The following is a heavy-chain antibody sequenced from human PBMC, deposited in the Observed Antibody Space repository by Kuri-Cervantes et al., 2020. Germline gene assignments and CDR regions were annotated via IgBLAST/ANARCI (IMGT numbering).Heavy chain of an antibody. CDR1: GFTVSSNE. V-gene: IGHV3-38-3*01. J-gene: IGHJ3*02. D-gene: IGHD6-19*01. Sequence: GGSLRLSCAASGFTVSSNEMSWVRQAPGKGLEWVSSISGGSTYYADSVKGRFTISRDNSKNTLYLQMNSLRAEDTAVYYCAYSSGWTEGAFDIWGQGTMVTVSS. CDR2: ISGGST. CDR3: AYSSGWTEGAFDI.